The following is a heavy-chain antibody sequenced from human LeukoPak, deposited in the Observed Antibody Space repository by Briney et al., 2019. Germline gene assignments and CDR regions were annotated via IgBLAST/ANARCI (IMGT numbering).Heavy chain of an antibody. CDR2: IYYSGST. V-gene: IGHV4-59*01. CDR1: GGSISSYY. J-gene: IGHJ3*02. CDR3: ARVGIAVAGTLAFDI. Sequence: SETLSLTCTVSGGSISSYYWSWIRQPPGKGLEWIGYIYYSGSTNYNPSLKSRVTISVDTSKNQFSLKLSSVTAADTAVYYCARVGIAVAGTLAFDIWGQGTMVTVSS. D-gene: IGHD6-19*01.